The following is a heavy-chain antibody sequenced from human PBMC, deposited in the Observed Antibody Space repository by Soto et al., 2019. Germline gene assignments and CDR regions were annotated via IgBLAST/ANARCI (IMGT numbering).Heavy chain of an antibody. D-gene: IGHD6-19*01. Sequence: QVQLEESGPGLVKPSGTLSLTCAVSGGSISTDNWWSWVRQPPGKGLEWVGEIYHTGNTNYNPSLKSRLTISIDKSKDQFSLDVTYVTAADTAVYSCARGGRWLFDYWGQGALVTVSS. CDR2: IYHTGNT. CDR3: ARGGRWLFDY. J-gene: IGHJ4*02. CDR1: GGSISTDNW. V-gene: IGHV4-4*02.